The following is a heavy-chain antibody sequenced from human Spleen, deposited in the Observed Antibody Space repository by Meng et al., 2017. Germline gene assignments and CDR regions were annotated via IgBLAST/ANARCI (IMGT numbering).Heavy chain of an antibody. D-gene: IGHD3-10*01. J-gene: IGHJ3*02. Sequence: GGSLRLSCAASGFTFSNYEVNWVRQAPGKGLEWVSGISWNSGSIGYADSVKGRFTISRDNAKNSLYLQMNSLRAEDMALYYCARIGSDAFDIWGQGTMVTVSS. CDR2: ISWNSGSI. CDR3: ARIGSDAFDI. CDR1: GFTFSNYE. V-gene: IGHV3-9*03.